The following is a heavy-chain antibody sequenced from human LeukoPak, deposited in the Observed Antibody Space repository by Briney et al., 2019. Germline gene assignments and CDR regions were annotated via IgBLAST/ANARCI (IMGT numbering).Heavy chain of an antibody. CDR2: IVHSGST. V-gene: IGHV4-34*01. Sequence: SETLSLTCAVYGESFSGYHWTWIRQPPGKGPEWIGKIVHSGSTIYNPSLKSRVTISVAAPKNQIFLDLSSVTSADTAVYYCARGRYCNSTNCPYVGGYYYMDVWGKGTTVTASS. CDR1: GESFSGYH. CDR3: ARGRYCNSTNCPYVGGYYYMDV. J-gene: IGHJ6*03. D-gene: IGHD2-2*01.